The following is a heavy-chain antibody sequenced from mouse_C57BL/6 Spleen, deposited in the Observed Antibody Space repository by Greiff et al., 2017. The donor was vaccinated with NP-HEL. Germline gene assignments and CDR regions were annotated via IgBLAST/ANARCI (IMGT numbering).Heavy chain of an antibody. Sequence: EVQLVESGEGLVKPGGSLKLSCAASGFTFSSYAMSWVRQTPEKRLEWVAYISSGGDYIYYADTVKGRFTISRDNARNTLYLQMSSLKSEDTAMYYCTRESDGSSLFDYWGQGTTLTVSS. J-gene: IGHJ2*01. CDR3: TRESDGSSLFDY. CDR2: ISSGGDYI. V-gene: IGHV5-9-1*02. D-gene: IGHD1-1*01. CDR1: GFTFSSYA.